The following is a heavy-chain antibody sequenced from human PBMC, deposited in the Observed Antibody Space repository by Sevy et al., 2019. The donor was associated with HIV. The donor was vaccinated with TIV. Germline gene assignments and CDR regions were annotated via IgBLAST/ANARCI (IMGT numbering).Heavy chain of an antibody. CDR1: GFTFSSYS. D-gene: IGHD3-3*01. V-gene: IGHV3-21*01. J-gene: IGHJ6*02. Sequence: GGSLRLSCAASGFTFSSYSMNWVRQAPGKGLEWVSSISSSSSYIYYADSVKGRFTISRDNAKNSLYLQMNSLRAEDTAVYYCARHKDYDFWSGYSLGMDVWGQRTTVTVSS. CDR2: ISSSSSYI. CDR3: ARHKDYDFWSGYSLGMDV.